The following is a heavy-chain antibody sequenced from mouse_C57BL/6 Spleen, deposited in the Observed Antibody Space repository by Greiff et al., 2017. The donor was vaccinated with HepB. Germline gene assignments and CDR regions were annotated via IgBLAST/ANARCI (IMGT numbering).Heavy chain of an antibody. V-gene: IGHV1-82*01. J-gene: IGHJ1*03. CDR1: GYAFSSSW. CDR2: IYPGDGDT. Sequence: QVQLQQSGPELVKPGASVKISCKASGYAFSSSWMNWVKQRPGKGLEWIGRIYPGDGDTNYNGKFKGKATLTADKASSTAYMQLSSLTSEDSAVYFCARDGDYGSSYWYFDVWGTGTTVTVSS. D-gene: IGHD1-1*01. CDR3: ARDGDYGSSYWYFDV.